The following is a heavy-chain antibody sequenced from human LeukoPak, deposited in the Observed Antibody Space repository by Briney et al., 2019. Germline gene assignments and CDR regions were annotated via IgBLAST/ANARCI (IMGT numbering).Heavy chain of an antibody. D-gene: IGHD6-19*01. V-gene: IGHV3-23*01. CDR1: GFTFSSYG. CDR2: ISGSGGST. Sequence: PGGSLRLSCAASGFTFSSYGMSWVRQAPGKGLEWVSAISGSGGSTYYADSVKGRFTISRDNSKNTLYLQMNSLRAEDTAVYYCAKALRSLPYSSGWGGDAFDIWGQGTMVTVSS. CDR3: AKALRSLPYSSGWGGDAFDI. J-gene: IGHJ3*02.